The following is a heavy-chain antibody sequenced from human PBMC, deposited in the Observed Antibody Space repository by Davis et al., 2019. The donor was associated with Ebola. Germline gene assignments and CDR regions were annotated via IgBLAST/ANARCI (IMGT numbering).Heavy chain of an antibody. CDR2: IIPIFGTA. D-gene: IGHD3-3*01. CDR3: ARVPLIFGVVSTSARDYYYYYGMDV. J-gene: IGHJ6*02. Sequence: SVKVSCKASGGTFSSYAISWVRQAPGQGLEWMGGIIPIFGTANYAQKFQGRVTITADKSTSTAYMELRSLRSDDTAVYYCARVPLIFGVVSTSARDYYYYYGMDVWGQGTTVTVSS. CDR1: GGTFSSYA. V-gene: IGHV1-69*06.